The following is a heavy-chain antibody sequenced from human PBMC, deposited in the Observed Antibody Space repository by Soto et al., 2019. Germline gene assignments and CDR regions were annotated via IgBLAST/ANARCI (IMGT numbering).Heavy chain of an antibody. CDR3: AADPLLERNDAFDI. V-gene: IGHV1-58*01. J-gene: IGHJ3*02. Sequence: GASVKVSCKASGFTFTSSAVQWVRQARGQRLEWIGWIVVGSGNTNYAQKFQERVTITRDMSTSTAYMGLSSLRSEDTAVYYCAADPLLERNDAFDIWGQGTMVTVSS. CDR1: GFTFTSSA. D-gene: IGHD1-1*01. CDR2: IVVGSGNT.